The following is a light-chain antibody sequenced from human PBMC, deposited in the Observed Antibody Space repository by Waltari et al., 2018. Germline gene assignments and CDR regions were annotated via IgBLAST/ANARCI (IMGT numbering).Light chain of an antibody. CDR3: QHYNNLPLT. CDR1: QSVSSK. V-gene: IGKV3-15*01. J-gene: IGKJ4*01. CDR2: GAS. Sequence: EIVITQSPATLSVSPGERATLPCRASQSVSSKLAWYQQRPGQAPRLLIYGASTRATGIPARFTGSGSGTEFTLTISSLQSEDFAVYFCQHYNNLPLTFGGGTKVEV.